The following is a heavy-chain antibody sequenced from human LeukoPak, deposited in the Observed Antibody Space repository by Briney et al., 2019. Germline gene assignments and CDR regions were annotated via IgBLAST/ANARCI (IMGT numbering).Heavy chain of an antibody. D-gene: IGHD1-26*01. V-gene: IGHV1-69*13. CDR2: IIPIFGTA. Sequence: ASVKVSCKASGGTFSSYAISWVRQAPGQGLGWMGGIIPIFGTANYAQKFQGRVTITADESTSTAYMELSSLRSEDTAVYYCARDSPRSGSYSGGESSWGQGTLVTVSS. CDR1: GGTFSSYA. CDR3: ARDSPRSGSYSGGESS. J-gene: IGHJ4*02.